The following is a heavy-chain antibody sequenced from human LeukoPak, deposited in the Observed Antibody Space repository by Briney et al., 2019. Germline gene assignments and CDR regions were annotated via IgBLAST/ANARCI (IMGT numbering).Heavy chain of an antibody. J-gene: IGHJ4*02. CDR2: INHSGST. CDR3: ARGGNLITIFGVVSYYFDY. D-gene: IGHD3-3*01. CDR1: GGSFSGYY. Sequence: PSETLSLTCAVYGGSFSGYYWSWIRQPLGKGLEWIGEINHSGSTNYNPSLKSRVTISVDTSKNQFSLKLSSVTAADTAVYYCARGGNLITIFGVVSYYFDYWGQGTLVTVSS. V-gene: IGHV4-34*01.